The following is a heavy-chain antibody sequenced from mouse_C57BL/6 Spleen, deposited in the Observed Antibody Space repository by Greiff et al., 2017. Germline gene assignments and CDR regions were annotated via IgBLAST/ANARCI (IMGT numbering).Heavy chain of an antibody. J-gene: IGHJ2*01. CDR2: IDPSDSYT. Sequence: QVQLQQPGAELVRPGTSVKLSCKASGYTFTSYWMHWVKQRPGQGLEWIGVIDPSDSYTNYNQKFKGKATLTVDTSSSTAYMQLSSLTSEDSAVYYCARGKHYCGSSPFDYWGQGTTLTVAS. CDR1: GYTFTSYW. D-gene: IGHD1-1*01. V-gene: IGHV1-59*01. CDR3: ARGKHYCGSSPFDY.